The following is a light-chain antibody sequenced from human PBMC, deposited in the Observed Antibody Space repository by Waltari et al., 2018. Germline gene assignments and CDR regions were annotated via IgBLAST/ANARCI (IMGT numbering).Light chain of an antibody. CDR1: QSISSSW. CDR2: GGS. V-gene: IGKV3-20*01. J-gene: IGKJ1*01. CDR3: QQFGTSWWT. Sequence: ENVLTQSPGTLSLSPGERATLSCKASQSISSSWLAWYQQKTGQAPRLLIYGGSRRATGIPERFRGSGSGTDFTLTIRRLGPEDFAVYYCQQFGTSWWTFGQGTKVEV.